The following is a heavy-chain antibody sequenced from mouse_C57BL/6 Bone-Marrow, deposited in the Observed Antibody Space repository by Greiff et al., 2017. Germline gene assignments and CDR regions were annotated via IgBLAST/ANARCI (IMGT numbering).Heavy chain of an antibody. CDR2: IDPSDSYT. D-gene: IGHD1-1*01. V-gene: IGHV1-50*01. CDR3: ARGGVITRD. Sequence: QVQLQQPGAELVKPGASVKLSCTASGYTFTSYWMQWVKQRPGQGLEWIGEIDPSDSYTTYNQKFKGKATLTVDTSSSTAYIQLSSLTSEDSSVYYYARGGVITRDWGQGTLVTVSA. J-gene: IGHJ3*01. CDR1: GYTFTSYW.